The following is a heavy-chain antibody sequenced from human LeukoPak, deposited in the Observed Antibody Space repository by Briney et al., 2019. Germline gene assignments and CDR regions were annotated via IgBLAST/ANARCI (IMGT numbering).Heavy chain of an antibody. CDR3: ARDAATLVY. Sequence: RPSETLSLTCTVSGGSISSSSYYWGWIRQPPRKGLEWIGSIYYSGSTNYNPSLKSRVTISVDTSKNQFSLKLSSVTAADTAVYYCARDAATLVYWGQGTLVTVSS. V-gene: IGHV4-39*07. CDR1: GGSISSSSYY. J-gene: IGHJ4*02. CDR2: IYYSGST. D-gene: IGHD6-13*01.